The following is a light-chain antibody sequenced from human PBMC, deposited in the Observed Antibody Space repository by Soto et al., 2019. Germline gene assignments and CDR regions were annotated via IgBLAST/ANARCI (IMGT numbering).Light chain of an antibody. J-gene: IGLJ1*01. V-gene: IGLV2-14*01. Sequence: QSALTQPASVSGSPGQSITISCTGTSSDVGGYNYVSWYQQHPGKAPKLMIYDVSNRPSGVSNRFSGSKSGNTASLTISGLQAEDEADYYCSSDTSSSNYVVGSWTKLTVL. CDR1: SSDVGGYNY. CDR3: SSDTSSSNYV. CDR2: DVS.